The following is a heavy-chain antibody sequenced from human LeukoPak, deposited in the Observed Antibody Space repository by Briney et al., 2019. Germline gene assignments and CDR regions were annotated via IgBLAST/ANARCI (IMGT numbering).Heavy chain of an antibody. CDR2: LKSKADGGTI. J-gene: IGHJ1*01. CDR1: GFNISNAW. D-gene: IGHD4/OR15-4a*01. Sequence: GGSLRLSCKALGFNISNAWMSWVRQTPGKGLEWVGRLKSKADGGTIDFAAPVTDRFTISRDDSKNLMHLQLNSLKTEDSGVYFCTTDRLFFQHWGQGTVVTVS. CDR3: TTDRLFFQH. V-gene: IGHV3-15*01.